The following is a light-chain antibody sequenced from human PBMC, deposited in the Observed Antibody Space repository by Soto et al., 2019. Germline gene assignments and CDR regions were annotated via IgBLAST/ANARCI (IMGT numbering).Light chain of an antibody. J-gene: IGKJ1*01. Sequence: ENVLTQARGTLSLSPGERATLSCRASQSVSSSYLAWYQQKPGQAPRLLIYGASSRATGIPDRFSGSGSGTDFTLTTSRLEPEDFAVYYCQQYGSSPKFGQGTKVDIK. V-gene: IGKV3-20*01. CDR2: GAS. CDR3: QQYGSSPK. CDR1: QSVSSSY.